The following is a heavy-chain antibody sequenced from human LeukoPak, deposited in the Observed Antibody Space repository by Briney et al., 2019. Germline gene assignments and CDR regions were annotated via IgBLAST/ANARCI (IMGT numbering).Heavy chain of an antibody. CDR1: GFTFSSYC. CDR3: ARDPPWTDGAPQKAYDI. Sequence: GGSLRLSCAASGFTFSSYCMSWVRQAPGKGLEWVANIKHDGSETYYADSVKGRFTISRDNSKNTLYLQMNSLRAEDTAVYYCARDPPWTDGAPQKAYDIWGQGTMVTVSS. D-gene: IGHD1-26*01. V-gene: IGHV3-7*01. CDR2: IKHDGSET. J-gene: IGHJ3*02.